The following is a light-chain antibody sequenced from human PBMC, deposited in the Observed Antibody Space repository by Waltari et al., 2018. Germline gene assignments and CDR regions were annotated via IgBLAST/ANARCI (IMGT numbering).Light chain of an antibody. V-gene: IGLV4-69*01. Sequence: QLMLTQSPSASASLGASVKLTCTLSSGHSSYAIAWLQQQPEKGPRYLMKVNSDGSHIKGDGTPDRFSGSSSGAERYLTISSLQSEEEADYYCQTGGFGIWVFGGGTKLTVL. J-gene: IGLJ3*02. CDR3: QTGGFGIWV. CDR2: VNSDGSH. CDR1: SGHSSYA.